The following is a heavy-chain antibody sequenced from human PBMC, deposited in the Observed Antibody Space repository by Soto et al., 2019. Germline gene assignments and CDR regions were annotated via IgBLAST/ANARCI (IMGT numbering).Heavy chain of an antibody. D-gene: IGHD3-22*01. CDR2: ISGSGGST. Sequence: PGGSLRLSCAASGFTFSSYAMSWVRQAPGKGLEWVSAISGSGGSTYYADSVKGRFTISRDNSKNTLYLQMNSLRAEDTAVYYCATKVYYYDSSGRFGYWGQGTLVTVSS. V-gene: IGHV3-23*01. CDR1: GFTFSSYA. J-gene: IGHJ4*02. CDR3: ATKVYYYDSSGRFGY.